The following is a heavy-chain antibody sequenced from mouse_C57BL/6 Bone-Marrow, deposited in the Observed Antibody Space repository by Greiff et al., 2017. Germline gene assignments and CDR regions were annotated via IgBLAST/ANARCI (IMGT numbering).Heavy chain of an antibody. CDR1: GYSITSGYY. D-gene: IGHD1-1*01. J-gene: IGHJ2*01. Sequence: EVKVEESGPGLVKPSQSLSLTCSVTGYSITSGYYWNWIRQFPGNKLEWMGYISYDGSNNYNPSLKNRISITRDTSKNQFFLKLNSVTTEDTATYYCAREGYGSFFDYWGQGTTLTVS. CDR2: ISYDGSN. CDR3: AREGYGSFFDY. V-gene: IGHV3-6*01.